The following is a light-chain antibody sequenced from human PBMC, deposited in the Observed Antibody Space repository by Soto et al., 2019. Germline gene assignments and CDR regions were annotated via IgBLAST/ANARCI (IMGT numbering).Light chain of an antibody. CDR2: ATS. V-gene: IGKV3-20*01. Sequence: EIVLTQSPGTLSLSPGETATLSCRASQTVNSDYLAWFQQRPGQAPRLLIFATSRRATDIPDRFSGSGSGTDITLAIRRLETEDFAVYYCHQFGYSPRTFGLGTKVE. J-gene: IGKJ1*01. CDR1: QTVNSDY. CDR3: HQFGYSPRT.